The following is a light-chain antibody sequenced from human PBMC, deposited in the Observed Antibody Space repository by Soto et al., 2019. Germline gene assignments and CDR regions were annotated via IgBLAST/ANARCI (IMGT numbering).Light chain of an antibody. J-gene: IGKJ2*02. CDR2: KAS. CDR3: QRYNSLCT. V-gene: IGKV1-5*03. CDR1: QSISSC. Sequence: DIQMTQSPYTLSASVGDRVTITCRASQSISSCLAWYQQKPGKASKLLIYKASSLESGVPSRFSGSGSGTGLPLTISSLHPATFATYDCQRYNSLCTFGQVTKLEIK.